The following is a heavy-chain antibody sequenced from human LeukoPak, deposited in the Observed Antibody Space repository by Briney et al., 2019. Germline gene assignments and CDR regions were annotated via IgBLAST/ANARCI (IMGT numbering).Heavy chain of an antibody. CDR3: AKDVAAAECYYFDY. D-gene: IGHD6-13*01. J-gene: IGHJ4*02. CDR2: ISGSGGST. CDR1: GFTFSSFA. Sequence: GGSLRLSCAVSGFTFSSFAMSWVRQAPGKGLDWVSSISGSGGSTHYADSVKGRFTISRDSSKNTLYLQMNNLRAEDTAVYYCAKDVAAAECYYFDYWGQGTLVTVSS. V-gene: IGHV3-23*01.